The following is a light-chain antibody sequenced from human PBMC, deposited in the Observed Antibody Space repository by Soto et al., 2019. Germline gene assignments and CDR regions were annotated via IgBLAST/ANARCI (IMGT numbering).Light chain of an antibody. Sequence: EIVLTQSPGTLSLSPGERATLACRASQSVSNLAWYQQKPGQAPRLLIYGTSSRATGIPDRFSGSGSGTDFTLTISRLEPADFAVYYCQQYGNSPETFGQGTKLEIK. J-gene: IGKJ2*01. V-gene: IGKV3-20*01. CDR3: QQYGNSPET. CDR2: GTS. CDR1: QSVSN.